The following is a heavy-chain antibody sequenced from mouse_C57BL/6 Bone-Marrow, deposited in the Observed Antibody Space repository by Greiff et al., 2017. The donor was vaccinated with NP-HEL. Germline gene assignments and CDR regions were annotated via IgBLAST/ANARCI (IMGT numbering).Heavy chain of an antibody. CDR1: GFTFSSYA. D-gene: IGHD1-1*01. CDR2: ISDGGSYT. Sequence: EVTLVESGGGLVKPGGSLKLSCAASGFTFSSYAMSWVRQTPEKRLEWVATISDGGSYTSYPDNVKGRFTISRDNAKNNLYLQMSHLKSEDTAMYYCARDYYGSSYGAMDYWGQGTSVTVSS. CDR3: ARDYYGSSYGAMDY. V-gene: IGHV5-4*01. J-gene: IGHJ4*01.